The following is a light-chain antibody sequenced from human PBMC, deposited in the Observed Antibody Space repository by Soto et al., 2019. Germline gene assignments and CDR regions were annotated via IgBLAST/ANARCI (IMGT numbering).Light chain of an antibody. Sequence: DIRMTQSPSSLSASVGARVTISCQASQDIGDSLNWYQQKEGRTPKLLIYDSLHLEPGVPSRFSGSRSGTRFSLTISSMQPEDVATYFCQQYGSLPITSGQGTQL. CDR3: QQYGSLPIT. CDR1: QDIGDS. CDR2: DSL. V-gene: IGKV1-33*01. J-gene: IGKJ5*01.